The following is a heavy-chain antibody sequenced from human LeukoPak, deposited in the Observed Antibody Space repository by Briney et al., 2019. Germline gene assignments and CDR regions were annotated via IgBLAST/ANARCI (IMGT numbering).Heavy chain of an antibody. V-gene: IGHV3-7*01. CDR2: IKQDGSEE. CDR3: ATLDSTKSVF. CDR1: EFRFGRDW. J-gene: IGHJ1*01. Sequence: GGSLRLSCVASEFRFGRDWISWVRQAPGKGLEWVACIKQDGSEEYYVGSVRVRFTVSVDNGKNSLYLQMNSLRAEDTARYYCATLDSTKSVFWGRGTAVTVSS. D-gene: IGHD2-2*01.